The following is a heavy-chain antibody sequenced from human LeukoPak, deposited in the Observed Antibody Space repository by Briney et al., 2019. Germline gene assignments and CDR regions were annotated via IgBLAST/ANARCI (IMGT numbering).Heavy chain of an antibody. J-gene: IGHJ4*02. CDR1: GGTFSSYA. CDR3: ARDQVGWPFDY. CDR2: IIPIFGTA. Sequence: GASVKVSCKTSGGTFSSYAISWVRQAPGQGLEWMGRIIPIFGTANYAQKFQGRVTITTDESTSTAYMELSSLRSEDTAVYYCARDQVGWPFDYWGQGTLVTVSS. D-gene: IGHD6-19*01. V-gene: IGHV1-69*05.